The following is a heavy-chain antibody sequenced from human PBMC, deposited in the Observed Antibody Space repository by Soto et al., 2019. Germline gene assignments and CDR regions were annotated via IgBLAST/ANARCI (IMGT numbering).Heavy chain of an antibody. CDR2: IIPVFNAA. Sequence: QVQLVQSGAEVKKPGSSVRVSCKVSGGTFGSHTFTWVRQAPGQGLEWMGEIIPVFNAANYAQRFQDRVAITEDRSATTVYLELSRLTSADTATYYCARIDTLTYHNTRGTDLEFWGQGTLVIVSS. CDR3: ARIDTLTYHNTRGTDLEF. J-gene: IGHJ4*02. CDR1: GGTFGSHT. D-gene: IGHD3-16*01. V-gene: IGHV1-69*06.